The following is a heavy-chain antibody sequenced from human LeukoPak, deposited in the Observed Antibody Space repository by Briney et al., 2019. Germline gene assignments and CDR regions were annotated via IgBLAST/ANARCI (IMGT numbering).Heavy chain of an antibody. J-gene: IGHJ6*02. V-gene: IGHV1-69*04. Sequence: SVKVSCKASGGTFSSYAISWVRQAPGQGLEWMGRIIPIFGIANYAQKFQGRVTITADKSTSTAYMELSSLRSEDTAVYYCARGGIAARYGMDVWGQGTTVTVFS. D-gene: IGHD6-6*01. CDR1: GGTFSSYA. CDR2: IIPIFGIA. CDR3: ARGGIAARYGMDV.